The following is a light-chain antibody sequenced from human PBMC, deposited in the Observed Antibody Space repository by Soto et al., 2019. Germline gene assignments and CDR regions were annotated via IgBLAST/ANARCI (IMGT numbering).Light chain of an antibody. V-gene: IGKV3-20*01. J-gene: IGKJ1*01. CDR3: QQYGSSPGT. Sequence: EIVLTQSPGTLSLSPGERATLSCRASQSVSSNLAWYQQKPGQAPRLLIFGASIRATGLPGRFSGGGSGTDLTLTIARLEPEDFAVYYCQQYGSSPGTFGQGTKVDIK. CDR1: QSVSSN. CDR2: GAS.